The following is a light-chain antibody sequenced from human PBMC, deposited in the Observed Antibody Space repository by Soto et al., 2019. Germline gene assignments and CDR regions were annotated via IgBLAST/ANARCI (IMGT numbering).Light chain of an antibody. V-gene: IGKV3-15*01. CDR3: QQYNNSRT. J-gene: IGKJ1*01. CDR1: QSVSSY. CDR2: GVS. Sequence: EIVLTQSQATLSFSPGERATLSFRASQSVSSYLAWYQQKPGQAPRLLIHGVSTRATGIPARFSGSGSATEFTLTISSLKSEDFEVYYRQQYNNSRTFGQGTTVDIK.